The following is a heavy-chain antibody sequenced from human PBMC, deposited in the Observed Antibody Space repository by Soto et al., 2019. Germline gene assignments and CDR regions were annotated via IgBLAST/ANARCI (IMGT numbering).Heavy chain of an antibody. CDR3: ARDIVVVVAADYYYYYMDV. V-gene: IGHV2-26*01. Sequence: GSGPTLVNPTETLTLSCTVSEFSLSNARMGVSWIRQPPGKALEWLAHIFSNDEKSYSTFLKSRLTISKDTSKSQVVLTMTNMDPVDTATYYCARDIVVVVAADYYYYYMDVWGKGTTVTVS. CDR2: IFSNDEK. D-gene: IGHD2-15*01. CDR1: EFSLSNARMG. J-gene: IGHJ6*03.